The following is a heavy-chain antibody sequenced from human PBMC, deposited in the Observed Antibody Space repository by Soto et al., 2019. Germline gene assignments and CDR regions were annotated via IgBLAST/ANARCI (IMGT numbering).Heavy chain of an antibody. D-gene: IGHD6-13*01. Sequence: QVQLVQSGAEVKKPGASVKVSCKASGYTFTSYAMHWVRQAPGQRLEWMGWINADNGNTKYSQKFQGRVTITRDTSASTAYMELSSLRSEDTAVYYCAVQMGSSSLDAFDIWGQGTMVTVSS. J-gene: IGHJ3*02. CDR1: GYTFTSYA. V-gene: IGHV1-3*01. CDR2: INADNGNT. CDR3: AVQMGSSSLDAFDI.